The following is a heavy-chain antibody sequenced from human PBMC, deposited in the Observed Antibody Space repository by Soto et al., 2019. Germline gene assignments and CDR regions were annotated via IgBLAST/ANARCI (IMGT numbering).Heavy chain of an antibody. Sequence: GASVKVSCKASGYTFTSYGISWVRQAPGQRLDWMGWISAYNGNTNYAQKLQGRVTMTTDTSTSTAYMELRSLRSDDTAVYYCARDPRNYDILTGLPNAFDIWGQGTMVTVSS. V-gene: IGHV1-18*01. CDR2: ISAYNGNT. CDR3: ARDPRNYDILTGLPNAFDI. J-gene: IGHJ3*02. D-gene: IGHD3-9*01. CDR1: GYTFTSYG.